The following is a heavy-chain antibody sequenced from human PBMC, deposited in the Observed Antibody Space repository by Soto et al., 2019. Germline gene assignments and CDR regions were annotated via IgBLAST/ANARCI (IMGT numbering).Heavy chain of an antibody. CDR3: ARGRYGDY. V-gene: IGHV1-18*01. CDR2: ISAHNGNT. CDR1: GYTFTTYG. J-gene: IGHJ4*02. Sequence: QVHLVQSGTEVKKPGASVRVSCKGSGYTFTTYGITWVRQAPGQGLEWKGWISAHNGNTNYAQKLQGRVTVTRDTSTSTAYMELRSRRSDDTAVSYCARGRYGDYWGQGALVTVSS. D-gene: IGHD1-1*01.